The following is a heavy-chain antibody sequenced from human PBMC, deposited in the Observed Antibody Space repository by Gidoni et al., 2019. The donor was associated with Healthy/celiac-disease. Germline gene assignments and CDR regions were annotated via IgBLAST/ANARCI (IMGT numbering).Heavy chain of an antibody. CDR2: IYYSGST. Sequence: QLQLQESGPGLVKPSETLSLTCTVSGGSISSSSYYWGWHRQPPGKGLEWIGSIYYSGSTYYNPSLKSRVTISVDTSKNQFSLKLSSVTAADTAVYYCARIVDTAAVVWGKGTTVTVSS. CDR3: ARIVDTAAVV. J-gene: IGHJ6*04. CDR1: GGSISSSSYY. V-gene: IGHV4-39*01. D-gene: IGHD5-18*01.